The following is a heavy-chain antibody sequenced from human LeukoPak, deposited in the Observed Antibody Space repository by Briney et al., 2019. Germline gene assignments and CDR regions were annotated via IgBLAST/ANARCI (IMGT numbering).Heavy chain of an antibody. J-gene: IGHJ4*02. Sequence: GGSLILSCAASEFTVSNNYMSWVRQAPGKGLEWVSVIYSGGFTYYADSVKGRFTISRDNSKNTLYLQMNSLRAEDTAVYYCAKTGNPATGDYWGQGTLVTVSS. CDR3: AKTGNPATGDY. V-gene: IGHV3-53*01. CDR1: EFTVSNNY. CDR2: IYSGGFT. D-gene: IGHD1-1*01.